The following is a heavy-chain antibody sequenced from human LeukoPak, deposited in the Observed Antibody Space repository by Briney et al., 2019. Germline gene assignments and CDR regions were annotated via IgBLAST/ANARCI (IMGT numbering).Heavy chain of an antibody. D-gene: IGHD2-8*02. CDR1: GFTFRRYA. V-gene: IGHV3-30-3*01. CDR3: ARAVLQAAVVFTTPPFDY. J-gene: IGHJ4*02. Sequence: GRCLRLSCAASGFTFRRYAMHGVRQAPGKGVGRGAVISYDGSNKYYADSVKGRFTISRENSNNSLYLQMNSLTPKHTAVYDCARAVLQAAVVFTTPPFDYWGQGTLVTVSS. CDR2: ISYDGSNK.